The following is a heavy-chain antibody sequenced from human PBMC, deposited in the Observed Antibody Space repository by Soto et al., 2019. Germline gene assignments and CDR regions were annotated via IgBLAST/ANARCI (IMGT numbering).Heavy chain of an antibody. Sequence: VQLVESGGGVVQPGRSLRLSCAASGFTFSSYAMHWVRQAPGKGLEWVAVISYDGSNKYYADSVKGRFTISRDNSKNTLYLQMNSLRAEDTAVYYCARRKYYSNNDKYYFDYWGQGTLVTVSS. J-gene: IGHJ4*02. D-gene: IGHD4-4*01. CDR1: GFTFSSYA. V-gene: IGHV3-30-3*01. CDR2: ISYDGSNK. CDR3: ARRKYYSNNDKYYFDY.